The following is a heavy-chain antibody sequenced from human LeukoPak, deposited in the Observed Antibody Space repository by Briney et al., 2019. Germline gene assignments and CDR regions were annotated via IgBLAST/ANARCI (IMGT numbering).Heavy chain of an antibody. CDR2: IYSGGNT. V-gene: IGHV3-53*05. J-gene: IGHJ4*02. Sequence: GGSLRLSCVAYGFTVSSNSMTWDRQAPGKGLEWVSVIYSGGNTFYADSVKGRFTISRDNSKNTLYLQMNSLRGEDTAIYYCARDDVATVFDYWGQGTLVTVSS. CDR1: GFTVSSNS. CDR3: ARDDVATVFDY.